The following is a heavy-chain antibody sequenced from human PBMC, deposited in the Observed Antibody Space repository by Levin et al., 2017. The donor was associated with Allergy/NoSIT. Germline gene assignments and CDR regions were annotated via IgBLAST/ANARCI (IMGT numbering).Heavy chain of an antibody. Sequence: GESLKISCAASGFTFSSYAMHWVRQAPGKGLEWVAVISYDGSNKYYADSVKGRFTISRDNSKNTLYLQMNSLRAEDTAVYYCARDQETEGIAIDYWGQGTLVTVSS. CDR1: GFTFSSYA. J-gene: IGHJ4*02. D-gene: IGHD6-13*01. CDR2: ISYDGSNK. V-gene: IGHV3-30-3*01. CDR3: ARDQETEGIAIDY.